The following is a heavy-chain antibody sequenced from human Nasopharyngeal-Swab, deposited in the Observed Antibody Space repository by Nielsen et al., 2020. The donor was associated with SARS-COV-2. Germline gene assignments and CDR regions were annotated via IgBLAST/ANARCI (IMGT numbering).Heavy chain of an antibody. CDR1: GFTFSSYG. CDR2: ISSSSSTI. CDR3: AREELGYCSGGSCLPFDY. D-gene: IGHD2-15*01. V-gene: IGHV3-48*02. J-gene: IGHJ4*02. Sequence: GGSLRLSCAASGFTFSSYGMNWVRQAPGKGLEWVSYISSSSSTIYYADSVKGRFTISRDNAKNSLYLQMNSLRDEDTAVYYCAREELGYCSGGSCLPFDYWGQGTLVTVSS.